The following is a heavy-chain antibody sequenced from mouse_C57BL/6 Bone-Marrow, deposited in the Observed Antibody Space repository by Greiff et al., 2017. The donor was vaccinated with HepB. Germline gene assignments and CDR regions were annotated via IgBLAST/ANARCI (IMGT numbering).Heavy chain of an antibody. Sequence: QVQLQQSGPGLVQPSQSLSITCTVSGFSLTSYGVHWVRQSPGKGLEWLGVIWSGGSKDYNAAFISRLSISKDNSKSQIFFKMNSLQADDTAIYYCARNSIGGIYYGNYWYFDVWGTGTTVTVSS. CDR2: IWSGGSK. J-gene: IGHJ1*03. D-gene: IGHD2-1*01. CDR1: GFSLTSYG. CDR3: ARNSIGGIYYGNYWYFDV. V-gene: IGHV2-2*01.